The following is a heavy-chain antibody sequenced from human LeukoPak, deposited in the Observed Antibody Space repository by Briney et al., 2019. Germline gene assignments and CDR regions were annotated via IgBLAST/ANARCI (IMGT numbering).Heavy chain of an antibody. D-gene: IGHD3-10*01. Sequence: GASVTVSCKASVGTFISYAISWVRQAPGQGLEWMGRIIPIFGTANYAQKFQGRVTITADKSTSTAYMELSSLRSEDTAVYYCARESGMNYYGSGHNWFGPWGQGTLVTVSS. V-gene: IGHV1-69*06. J-gene: IGHJ5*02. CDR1: VGTFISYA. CDR3: ARESGMNYYGSGHNWFGP. CDR2: IIPIFGTA.